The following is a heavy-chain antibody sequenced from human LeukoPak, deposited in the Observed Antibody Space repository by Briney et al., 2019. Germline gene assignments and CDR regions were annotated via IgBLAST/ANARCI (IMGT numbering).Heavy chain of an antibody. CDR2: IYYSGST. J-gene: IGHJ4*02. V-gene: IGHV4-59*08. D-gene: IGHD6-13*01. CDR3: ARHPYSSSWFNY. Sequence: SETLSLTCTVSGGSISSYYWSWIRQPPGKGLEWIGYIYYSGSTNYNPSLKSRVTISVDTSKNQFSLKLNSVTAADTAVYYCARHPYSSSWFNYWGPGTLVTVSS. CDR1: GGSISSYY.